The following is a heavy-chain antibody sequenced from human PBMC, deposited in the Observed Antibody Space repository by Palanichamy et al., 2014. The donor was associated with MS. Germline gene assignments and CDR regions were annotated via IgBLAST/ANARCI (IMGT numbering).Heavy chain of an antibody. CDR1: GGSISSGDNY. J-gene: IGHJ4*02. CDR2: IYYSGST. Sequence: GLVKPSQTLSLTCTVSGGSISSGDNYWSWIRQSPGKGLEWIGYIYYSGSTYYNPSLKSRLTISIDTSKNQFSLKLSSVTAADTAVYYCARVGRHSSDWKHYFDYWGQGTLVTVSS. V-gene: IGHV4-30-4*01. D-gene: IGHD6-19*01. CDR3: ARVGRHSSDWKHYFDY.